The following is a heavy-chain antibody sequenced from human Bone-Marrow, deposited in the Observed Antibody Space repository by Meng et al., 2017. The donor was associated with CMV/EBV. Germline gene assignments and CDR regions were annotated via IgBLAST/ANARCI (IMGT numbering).Heavy chain of an antibody. V-gene: IGHV3-74*01. Sequence: GESLKISCTASGLTFGDYAMSWVRQAPGKGLVWVSRINSDGSSTSYADSVKGRFTISRDNAKNTLYLQMNSLRAEDTAVYYCARTTYYYYGMDVWGQGTTVTVSS. CDR2: INSDGSST. CDR3: ARTTYYYYGMDV. D-gene: IGHD1-14*01. CDR1: GLTFGDYA. J-gene: IGHJ6*02.